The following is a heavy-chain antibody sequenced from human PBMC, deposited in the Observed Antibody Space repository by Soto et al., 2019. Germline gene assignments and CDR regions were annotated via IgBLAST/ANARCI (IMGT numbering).Heavy chain of an antibody. D-gene: IGHD2-15*01. V-gene: IGHV4-30-4*01. CDR3: VRLRGCDHGLRSDWFDP. CDR1: GVSVSSGDYD. Sequence: QVQLQESGPGLVKPSQTLSLTCTVFGVSVSSGDYDWSWIRQPPGKGLEWIGHINYRGSTYYNPSLRSRVTLSVDTSKNQFSLKLTSVTAADTAVYYCVRLRGCDHGLRSDWFDPCGQGTVVLVSS. J-gene: IGHJ5*02. CDR2: INYRGST.